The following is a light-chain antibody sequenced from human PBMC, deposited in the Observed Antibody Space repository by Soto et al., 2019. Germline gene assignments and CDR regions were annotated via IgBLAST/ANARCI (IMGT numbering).Light chain of an antibody. CDR3: LQANRVPLS. V-gene: IGKV1-39*01. Sequence: DIRMTNYPSSLAASVGDTVTLTCRASQSVDNYLKWYQQKPGKAPKLLIDAASSLQSGVPPRFSGSGSGTDFTLTISSLQPEDFAIYYCLQANRVPLSFGQGTRLEIK. CDR1: QSVDNY. CDR2: AAS. J-gene: IGKJ5*01.